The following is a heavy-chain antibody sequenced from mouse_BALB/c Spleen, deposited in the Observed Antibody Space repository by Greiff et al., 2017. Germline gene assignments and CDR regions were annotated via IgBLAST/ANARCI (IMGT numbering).Heavy chain of an antibody. Sequence: VHVKQSGPELEKPGASVKISCKASGYSFTGYNMNWVKQSNGKSLEWIGNIDPYYGGTSYNQKFKGKATLTVDKSSSTAYMQLKSLTSEDSAVYYCAREASRSLYFDVWGAGTTVTVSS. CDR1: GYSFTGYN. D-gene: IGHD6-1*01. V-gene: IGHV1-39*01. CDR3: AREASRSLYFDV. CDR2: IDPYYGGT. J-gene: IGHJ1*01.